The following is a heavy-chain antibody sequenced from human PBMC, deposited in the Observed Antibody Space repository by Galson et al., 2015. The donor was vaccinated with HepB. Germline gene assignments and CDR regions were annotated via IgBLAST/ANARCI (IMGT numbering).Heavy chain of an antibody. Sequence: SVKVSCKASGYTFTSYAMHWVRQAPGQRLEWMGWINAGNGNTKYSQKFQGRVTITRDTSASTVYMELRRLRSDDTAVYFCARDFGVYGPLHYWGQGTLVTVSS. J-gene: IGHJ4*02. V-gene: IGHV1-3*01. D-gene: IGHD3-10*01. CDR2: INAGNGNT. CDR1: GYTFTSYA. CDR3: ARDFGVYGPLHY.